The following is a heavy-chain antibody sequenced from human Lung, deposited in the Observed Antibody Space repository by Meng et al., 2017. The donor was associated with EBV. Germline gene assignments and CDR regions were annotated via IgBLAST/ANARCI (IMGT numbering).Heavy chain of an antibody. CDR3: AREYSSSSGLPGP. V-gene: IGHV4-30-4*08. D-gene: IGHD6-6*01. CDR2: IYDSGST. Sequence: QVQLQDSGPGLVKPPQTLSPTCTVSGGSIRFGDYYWSWIRQPPGKGLEWIGYIYDSGSTSYNPSLMSRVTISVDTSRNQFSLKLTSVTAADTAVYYCAREYSSSSGLPGPWGQGTLVTVSS. CDR1: GGSIRFGDYY. J-gene: IGHJ5*02.